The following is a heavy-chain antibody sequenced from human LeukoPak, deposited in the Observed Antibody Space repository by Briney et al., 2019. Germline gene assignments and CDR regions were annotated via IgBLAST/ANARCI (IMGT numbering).Heavy chain of an antibody. D-gene: IGHD3-10*01. Sequence: SQTLSLTCTVSVGSISSGGYYWSWIRQHPGKGLEWIGYIYYSGSTYYNPSLKSRVTISVDTSKNQFSLKLSSVTAADTAVYYSARGPVWFGESSHDYWGQGTLVTVSS. CDR1: VGSISSGGYY. V-gene: IGHV4-31*03. J-gene: IGHJ4*02. CDR2: IYYSGST. CDR3: ARGPVWFGESSHDY.